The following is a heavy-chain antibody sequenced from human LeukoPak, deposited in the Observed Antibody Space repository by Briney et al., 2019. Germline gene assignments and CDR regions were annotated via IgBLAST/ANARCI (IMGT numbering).Heavy chain of an antibody. Sequence: GSLRLSCAASGFTFDDYGMSWVRQAPGKGLEWIGRIYTSGSTNYNPSLKSRVTISVDTSKNQFSLKLSSVTAAYTAVYYCARATGTVGAFDIWGQGTMVTVSS. CDR3: ARATGTVGAFDI. CDR2: IYTSGST. J-gene: IGHJ3*02. CDR1: GFTFDDYG. V-gene: IGHV4-4*08. D-gene: IGHD4-17*01.